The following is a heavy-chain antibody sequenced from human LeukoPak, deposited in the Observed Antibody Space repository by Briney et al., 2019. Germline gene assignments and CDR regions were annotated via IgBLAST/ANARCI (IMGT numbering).Heavy chain of an antibody. V-gene: IGHV3-15*01. CDR3: ATDFYDST. CDR1: GFIFRDYA. CDR2: IRSNSDGGTI. J-gene: IGHJ5*02. Sequence: GGSLRLSCAASGFIFRDYAMSWVRQAPGKGLGWVGRIRSNSDGGTIDYAAPVKGRFTLSRDDSKTTLYLQMNSLQTEDTAVYYCATDFYDSTWGQGTLVTVSS. D-gene: IGHD3-22*01.